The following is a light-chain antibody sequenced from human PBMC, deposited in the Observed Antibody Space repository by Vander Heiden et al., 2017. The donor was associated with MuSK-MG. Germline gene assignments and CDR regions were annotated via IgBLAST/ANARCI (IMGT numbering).Light chain of an antibody. CDR1: SSNIGSNY. V-gene: IGLV1-51*01. J-gene: IGLJ3*02. CDR3: GTWDSSLSGAL. Sequence: QSVLTQPPSVSAAPGQKVTISCSGSSSNIGSNYVSWYQQLPGTAPKLLIYDNNKRPSGIPDRFSGSKSGTSATLGITGLRTGDEADYYCGTWDSSLSGALFGGGTKLTVL. CDR2: DNN.